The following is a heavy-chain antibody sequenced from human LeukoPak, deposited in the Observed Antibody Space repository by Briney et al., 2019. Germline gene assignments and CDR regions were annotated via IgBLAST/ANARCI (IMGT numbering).Heavy chain of an antibody. J-gene: IGHJ4*02. D-gene: IGHD1-26*01. V-gene: IGHV3-48*02. Sequence: GGSLRLSCAASGFTFNNYSMNWVRQAPGKGLEWVSHITASGTAMFYADSVKGRFTISRDNAKNSLYLQMNSLRDEDTAVYYCASSGSYRFDYWGQGTLVTVSS. CDR3: ASSGSYRFDY. CDR1: GFTFNNYS. CDR2: ITASGTAM.